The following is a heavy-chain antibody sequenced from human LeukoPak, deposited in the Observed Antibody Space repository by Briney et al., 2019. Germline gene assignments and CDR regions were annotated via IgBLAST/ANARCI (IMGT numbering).Heavy chain of an antibody. CDR2: MNPNSGNT. CDR3: ARGSRDSITIFGVVKGYYGMDV. V-gene: IGHV1-8*01. Sequence: ASVKVSCKASGYTFTSYDINWVRQATGQGLEWMGWMNPNSGNTGYAQKFQGRVTMTRNTSISTAYMELSSLRSEDTAVYYCARGSRDSITIFGVVKGYYGMDVWGQGTTVTVSS. J-gene: IGHJ6*02. CDR1: GYTFTSYD. D-gene: IGHD3-3*01.